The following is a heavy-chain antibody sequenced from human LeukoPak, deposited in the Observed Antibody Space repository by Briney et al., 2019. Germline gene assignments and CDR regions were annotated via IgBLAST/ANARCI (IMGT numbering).Heavy chain of an antibody. J-gene: IGHJ3*02. Sequence: GASVKVSCKASGYTFTSYGISWVRQAPGQGLEWMGWINAGNGNTKYSQKFQGRVTITRDTSASTAYMELSSLRSEDTAVYYCARVLLGTNDAFDIWGQGTMVTVSS. D-gene: IGHD3-10*01. V-gene: IGHV1-3*01. CDR1: GYTFTSYG. CDR3: ARVLLGTNDAFDI. CDR2: INAGNGNT.